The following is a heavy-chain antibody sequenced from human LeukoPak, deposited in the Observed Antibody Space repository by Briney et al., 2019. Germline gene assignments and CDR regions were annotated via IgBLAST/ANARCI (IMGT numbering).Heavy chain of an antibody. CDR3: ARDRIVVAGYNWFDP. V-gene: IGHV1-2*02. D-gene: IGHD6-19*01. CDR2: ISLNSGGT. J-gene: IGHJ5*02. Sequence: RSSVKVSCKASRNTFTGYHMHWVRQAPGQGLEWMGWISLNSGGTKYAQKFQGRVTLTRDTSISTAYMELSSLRSDDTAVYYCARDRIVVAGYNWFDPWGQGTLVTVSS. CDR1: RNTFTGYH.